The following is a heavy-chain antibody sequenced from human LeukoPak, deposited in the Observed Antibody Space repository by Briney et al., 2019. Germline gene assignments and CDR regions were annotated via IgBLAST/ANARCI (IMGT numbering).Heavy chain of an antibody. CDR2: IKSKSEGGTA. J-gene: IGHJ4*02. D-gene: IGHD2-15*01. CDR1: GLTFSTAW. V-gene: IGHV3-15*01. CDR3: TTDGNFDY. Sequence: PGGSLRLSCAASGLTFSTAWMSWVRQAPGKGLEWVGHIKSKSEGGTADYAAPVKGRFIISRDDSKNTLFLQMNSLKTEDTAVYYCTTDGNFDYWGQGTLVTVSS.